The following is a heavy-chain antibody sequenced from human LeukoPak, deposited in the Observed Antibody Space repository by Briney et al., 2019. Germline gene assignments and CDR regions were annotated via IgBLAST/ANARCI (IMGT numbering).Heavy chain of an antibody. J-gene: IGHJ5*02. CDR3: ARELWFVNAPGSWFDP. CDR2: IFHSGSS. CDR1: GDSISSGDYS. D-gene: IGHD3-10*01. V-gene: IGHV4-30-2*01. Sequence: SQTLSLTCAVSGDSISSGDYSWSWIRQPSGKGLEWIGYIFHSGSSYYNPSLKSRVTISVDKSKTQFSLRLTSVTAADTAVYYCARELWFVNAPGSWFDPWGQGTLVTVSS.